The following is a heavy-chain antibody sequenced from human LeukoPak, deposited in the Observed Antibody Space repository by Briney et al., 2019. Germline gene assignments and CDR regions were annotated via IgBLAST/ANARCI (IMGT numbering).Heavy chain of an antibody. CDR2: IQYNGSNK. V-gene: IGHV3-30*02. Sequence: GGSLRLSCAASGFTFSTNGMHWVRQAPGKGLEWVAFIQYNGSNKYYADSVKGRFTISRDNSKNTMSMEMNSLRVEDTGVYFCAKDYVSGDGYWDFDYWGQGILVIVSS. CDR3: AKDYVSGDGYWDFDY. D-gene: IGHD5-24*01. CDR1: GFTFSTNG. J-gene: IGHJ4*02.